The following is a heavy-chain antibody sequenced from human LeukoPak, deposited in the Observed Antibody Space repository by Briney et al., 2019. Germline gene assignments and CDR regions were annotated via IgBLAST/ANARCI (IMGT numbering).Heavy chain of an antibody. CDR2: ISSSGRTI. D-gene: IGHD2/OR15-2a*01. Sequence: GGSLRLSCAASGFTFSDYYINWIRQAPGKGLEWLSYISSSGRTIHYADSVKGRFTISRDNAQKLLYLQMNSLRAEDTAIYYCARDLNTGMDVWGRGTTVTVSS. CDR3: ARDLNTGMDV. CDR1: GFTFSDYY. V-gene: IGHV3-11*01. J-gene: IGHJ6*02.